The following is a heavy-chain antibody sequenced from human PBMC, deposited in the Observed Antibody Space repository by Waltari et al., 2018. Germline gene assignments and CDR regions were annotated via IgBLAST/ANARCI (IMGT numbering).Heavy chain of an antibody. CDR2: INHRGST. CDR3: ARERYYGSGSPLRY. V-gene: IGHV4-34*01. CDR1: GGSFSGYY. Sequence: QVQLQQWGAGLLKPSETLSLTCAVYGGSFSGYYWSWIRQPPGKGLEWIGEINHRGSTNYNPSLKSRVTISVDTSKNQFSLKLSSVTAADTAVYYCARERYYGSGSPLRYWGQGTLVTVSS. J-gene: IGHJ4*02. D-gene: IGHD3-10*01.